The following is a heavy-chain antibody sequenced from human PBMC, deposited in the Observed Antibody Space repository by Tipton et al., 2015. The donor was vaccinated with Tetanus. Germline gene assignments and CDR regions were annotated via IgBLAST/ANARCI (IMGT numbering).Heavy chain of an antibody. CDR3: AGGRGLGPHEYFEH. CDR1: GYTFTHYG. Sequence: QVQLVQSGAEVKKPGASVKVSCKASGYTFTHYGVNWVRQAPGQGLEWMGWISPFNENVNHAEKFKGRLTMTTDRSTATVYMDLRSLRSDDTAVYYFAGGRGLGPHEYFEHWGQGTLVTVSS. CDR2: ISPFNENV. J-gene: IGHJ5*02. D-gene: IGHD3/OR15-3a*01. V-gene: IGHV1-18*01.